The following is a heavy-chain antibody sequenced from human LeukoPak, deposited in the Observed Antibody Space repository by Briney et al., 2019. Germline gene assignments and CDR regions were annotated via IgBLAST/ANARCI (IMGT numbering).Heavy chain of an antibody. D-gene: IGHD3-3*01. CDR2: VNEDGGET. CDR3: AKEIDSLGTNAFDI. V-gene: IGHV3-43*02. CDR1: GCSFHDYP. J-gene: IGHJ3*02. Sequence: GGALRLSCAASGCSFHDYPLHGVRQAPGKGVDGVALVNEDGGETFYADSVRGRFTISRDHSKFSQYPQMNSLRTEDTALYYCAKEIDSLGTNAFDIWGQETRLPVSS.